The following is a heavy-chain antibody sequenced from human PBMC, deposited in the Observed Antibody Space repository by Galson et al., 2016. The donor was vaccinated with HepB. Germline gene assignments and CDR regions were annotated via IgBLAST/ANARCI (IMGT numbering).Heavy chain of an antibody. D-gene: IGHD3-10*01. Sequence: HWVRQAPGRGLDWVAVISHDGTNKYYADSVKGRFTVSRDNSKNTLYLQMNSLRPEDTAVYYCARVRDGDYDYFYGMDVWGQGTTVTVSS. CDR2: ISHDGTNK. V-gene: IGHV3-30-3*01. J-gene: IGHJ6*02. CDR3: ARVRDGDYDYFYGMDV.